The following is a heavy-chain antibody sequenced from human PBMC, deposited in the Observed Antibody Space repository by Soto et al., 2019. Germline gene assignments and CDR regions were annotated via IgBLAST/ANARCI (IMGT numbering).Heavy chain of an antibody. V-gene: IGHV4-34*01. Sequence: QVQLQQWGAGLLKPSETLSLTCAVYVGSFSGYVWSWIRQPPGKGLEWIGEINHRGSANYNPSLKSRVTISVDTSKNQFSLKLSSVTAADTAVYYCARGPYYDILTGYSDAFDIWGQGTMVTVSS. CDR3: ARGPYYDILTGYSDAFDI. J-gene: IGHJ3*02. D-gene: IGHD3-9*01. CDR1: VGSFSGYV. CDR2: INHRGSA.